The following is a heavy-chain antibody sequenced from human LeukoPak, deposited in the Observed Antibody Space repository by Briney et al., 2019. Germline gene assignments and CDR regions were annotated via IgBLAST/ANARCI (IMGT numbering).Heavy chain of an antibody. D-gene: IGHD3-22*01. CDR2: IIPIFGTA. CDR1: GGTFSSYA. CDR3: ARCRPIYDSSGYPYYYYYYMDV. J-gene: IGHJ6*03. Sequence: SVKVSCKASGGTFSSYAISWVRQAPGQGLEWMGGIIPIFGTANYAQKFQGRVTITADKSTSTAYMELSSLRSEDTAVYYCARCRPIYDSSGYPYYYYYYMDVWGKGPRSPSP. V-gene: IGHV1-69*06.